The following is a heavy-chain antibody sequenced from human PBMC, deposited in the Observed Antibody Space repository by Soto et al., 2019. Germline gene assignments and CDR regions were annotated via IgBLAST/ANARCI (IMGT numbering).Heavy chain of an antibody. CDR3: ARESETLGQNPGNMDV. CDR2: IIPILGIA. J-gene: IGHJ6*02. Sequence: SVKVSCKASGGTFSSYTISWVRQAPGQGLEWMGRIIPILGIANYAQKFQGRVTITADKSTSTAYMELSSLRSEDTAVYYCARESETLGQNPGNMDVWGQGTTVTVSS. D-gene: IGHD6-13*01. V-gene: IGHV1-69*04. CDR1: GGTFSSYT.